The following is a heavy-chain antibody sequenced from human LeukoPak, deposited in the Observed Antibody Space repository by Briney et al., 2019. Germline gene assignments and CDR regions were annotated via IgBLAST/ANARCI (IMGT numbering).Heavy chain of an antibody. D-gene: IGHD5-18*01. CDR3: ARTRGYSYGWVFDY. CDR1: VFTFDDYG. V-gene: IGHV3-20*04. CDR2: INWNGGST. J-gene: IGHJ4*02. Sequence: GESLRLSCAAPVFTFDDYGMSWVRQAPGKGLEWVSGINWNGGSTGYADSVKGRFTISRDNAKNSLYLQMNSLRAEDTALYYCARTRGYSYGWVFDYWGQGTLVTVSS.